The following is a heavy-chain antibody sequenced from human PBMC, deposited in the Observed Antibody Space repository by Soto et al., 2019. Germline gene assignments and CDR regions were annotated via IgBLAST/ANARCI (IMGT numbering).Heavy chain of an antibody. V-gene: IGHV4-31*03. CDR2: IYYSGST. CDR1: GGSISSGGYY. J-gene: IGHJ5*02. D-gene: IGHD6-13*01. CDR3: ARGIAAAGNWFDP. Sequence: PSETLSLTCTVSGGSISSGGYYWSWIRQHPGKGLGWIGYIYYSGSTYYNPSLKSRVTISVDTSKNQFSLKLSSVTAADTAVYYCARGIAAAGNWFDPWGQGTLVTGSS.